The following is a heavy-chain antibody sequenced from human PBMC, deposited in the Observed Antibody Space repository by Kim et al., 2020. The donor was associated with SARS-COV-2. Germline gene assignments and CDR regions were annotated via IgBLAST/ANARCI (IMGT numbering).Heavy chain of an antibody. Sequence: ISSPSFQGQVTISADKSISTAYLQWSSLKASDTAMYYCARTAYSYGLADSWGQGTLVTVSS. CDR3: ARTAYSYGLADS. J-gene: IGHJ4*02. V-gene: IGHV5-51*01. D-gene: IGHD5-18*01.